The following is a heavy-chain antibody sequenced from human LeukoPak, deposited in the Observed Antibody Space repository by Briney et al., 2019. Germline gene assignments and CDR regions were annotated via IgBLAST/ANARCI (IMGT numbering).Heavy chain of an antibody. Sequence: SETLSLTCTVSGGSISSSSYYWGWIRQPPGKGLEWIGSIYYSGSTYYNPSLKSRVTISVDTSRNQFSLNLSSVTAADTAVYYCARLSYYYNSGGYYHYYFDFWGQGTLVTVSS. CDR3: ARLSYYYNSGGYYHYYFDF. CDR2: IYYSGST. CDR1: GGSISSSSYY. J-gene: IGHJ4*02. V-gene: IGHV4-39*01. D-gene: IGHD3-22*01.